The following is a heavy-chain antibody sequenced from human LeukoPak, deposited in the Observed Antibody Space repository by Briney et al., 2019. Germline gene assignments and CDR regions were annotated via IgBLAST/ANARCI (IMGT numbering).Heavy chain of an antibody. CDR1: GGSISSNY. D-gene: IGHD3-16*01. Sequence: ASETLSLTCTVSGGSISSNYWSWIRQPPGKGLEWIGYIYYRGSTNYNPSLKSRVTILIDTSKNRFSLKLSSATAADTAVYYCARKIWGYYYYMDVWGKGTTVAVSS. J-gene: IGHJ6*03. V-gene: IGHV4-59*08. CDR3: ARKIWGYYYYMDV. CDR2: IYYRGST.